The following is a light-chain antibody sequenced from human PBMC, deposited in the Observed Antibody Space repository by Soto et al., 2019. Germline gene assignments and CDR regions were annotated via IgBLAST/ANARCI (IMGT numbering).Light chain of an antibody. CDR3: CSYTTSNTRQIV. CDR2: DVS. J-gene: IGLJ1*01. CDR1: SSEVGGYNH. V-gene: IGLV2-14*01. Sequence: QSALTQPASVSGSPGQSITISCTGTSSEVGGYNHVSWYQQHPGKAPKFMIYDVSNRPSGVSNRFSGSKSGNTASLTISGLQAEDEADYYCCSYTTSNTRQIVFGTGTKVTVL.